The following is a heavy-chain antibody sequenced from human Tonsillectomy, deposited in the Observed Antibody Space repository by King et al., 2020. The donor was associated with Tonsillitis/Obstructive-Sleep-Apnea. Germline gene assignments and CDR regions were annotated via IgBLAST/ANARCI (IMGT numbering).Heavy chain of an antibody. CDR1: GYSFTSYW. D-gene: IGHD3-3*01. J-gene: IGHJ5*02. CDR3: ARQGQITILNWFDP. CDR2: IDPSDSYT. V-gene: IGHV5-10-1*01. Sequence: QLVQSGAEVKKPGESLRISCKGSGYSFTSYWISWLRQMPGKGLEWMGRIDPSDSYTNYCPSFQGHVTISADKSISTAYLQWSSLKASDTAMYYCARQGQITILNWFDPGAQGPMVTVSS.